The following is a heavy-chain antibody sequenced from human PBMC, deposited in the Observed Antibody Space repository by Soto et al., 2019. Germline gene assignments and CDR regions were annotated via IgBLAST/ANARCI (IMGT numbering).Heavy chain of an antibody. CDR3: AKETIQVGGLNCFDY. V-gene: IGHV3-30*18. D-gene: IGHD1-1*01. Sequence: VQLVESGGGVVQPGRSLRLLCEASGFSFSRYGMHWVRQAPGMGLEWVAVISWDGLAQYYADSVKGRFTISRDNSQSTLYLQMNSLRTEDTAIYYCAKETIQVGGLNCFDYWGQGALVTVSS. CDR1: GFSFSRYG. J-gene: IGHJ4*02. CDR2: ISWDGLAQ.